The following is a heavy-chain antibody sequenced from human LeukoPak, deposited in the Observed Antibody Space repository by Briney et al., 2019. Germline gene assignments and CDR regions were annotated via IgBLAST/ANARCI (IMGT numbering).Heavy chain of an antibody. CDR1: GGTFSSYA. CDR2: IIPILGIA. Sequence: GASVKVSCKASGGTFSSYAISWVRQAPGQGLEWMGRIIPILGIANYAQKFQGRVTITADESTSTAYMELSSLRSEDTAVYYCAFDVDTAMVLFDYWGQGTLVTVSS. J-gene: IGHJ4*02. V-gene: IGHV1-69*04. D-gene: IGHD5-18*01. CDR3: AFDVDTAMVLFDY.